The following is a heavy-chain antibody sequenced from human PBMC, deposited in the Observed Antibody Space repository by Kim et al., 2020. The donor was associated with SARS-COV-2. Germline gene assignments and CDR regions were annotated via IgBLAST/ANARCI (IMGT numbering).Heavy chain of an antibody. Sequence: YYNPSLKSRVTISVDTSKNQCSLKLSSVTAADTAVYYCATLVLLYYGMDVWGQGTTVTVSS. J-gene: IGHJ6*02. CDR3: ATLVLLYYGMDV. D-gene: IGHD3-10*01. V-gene: IGHV4-39*01.